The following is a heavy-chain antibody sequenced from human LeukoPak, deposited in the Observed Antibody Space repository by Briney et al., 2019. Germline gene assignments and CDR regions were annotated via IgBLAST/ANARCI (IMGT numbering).Heavy chain of an antibody. Sequence: GGSLRLSCAASGFTFSSYEMNWVRQAPGKGLEWVSYISSSGSTIYYADSVKGRFTISRDNAKNSLYLQMNSLRAEDTAVCYCARDASGGVVDYWGQGTLVTVSS. D-gene: IGHD3-16*01. CDR2: ISSSGSTI. J-gene: IGHJ4*02. CDR1: GFTFSSYE. V-gene: IGHV3-48*03. CDR3: ARDASGGVVDY.